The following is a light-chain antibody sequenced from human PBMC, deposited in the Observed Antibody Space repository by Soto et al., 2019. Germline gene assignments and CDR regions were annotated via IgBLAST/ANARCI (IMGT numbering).Light chain of an antibody. J-gene: IGLJ1*01. CDR1: SSDVGGYNY. CDR2: DVS. V-gene: IGLV2-14*01. CDR3: SSYTSSSTYV. Sequence: QSALTQPASVSGSPGQSITISCTGTSSDVGGYNYVSWYQQHPGKAPKLMIYDVSNRPSGVSNRFSGSKSGNTASLTISGLQAEDEADDYSSSYTSSSTYVFGTGTKVTVL.